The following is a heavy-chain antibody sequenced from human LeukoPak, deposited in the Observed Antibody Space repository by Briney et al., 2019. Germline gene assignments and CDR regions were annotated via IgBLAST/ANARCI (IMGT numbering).Heavy chain of an antibody. CDR1: GGSFSGYY. V-gene: IGHV4-34*01. Sequence: KPSETLSLTCAVYGGSFSGYYWSWIRQPPGKGLEWIGEINHSGSTNYNPSLKSRVTISVDTSKNQFSLKLSSVTAADTAVYYCARRSWITMVRGVNWFDPWGQGTLVTVSS. D-gene: IGHD3-10*01. CDR2: INHSGST. CDR3: ARRSWITMVRGVNWFDP. J-gene: IGHJ5*02.